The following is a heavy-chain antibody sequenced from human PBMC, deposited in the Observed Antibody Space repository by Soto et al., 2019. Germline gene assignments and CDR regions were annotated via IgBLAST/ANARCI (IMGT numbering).Heavy chain of an antibody. CDR2: MNPNTGGA. D-gene: IGHD3-3*01. CDR1: GYTFADFY. CDR3: ATSTYDDFWSGSL. J-gene: IGHJ4*02. Sequence: QVQLVQSGAELKKPGASVRVSCKTSGYTFADFYIHWVRQAPGQGFEWMGWMNPNTGGAVYAQKFLGRVAMTRDTSISTAYMELSRLSSTDTAVYFCATSTYDDFWSGSLWGQGTLVTVSS. V-gene: IGHV1-2*02.